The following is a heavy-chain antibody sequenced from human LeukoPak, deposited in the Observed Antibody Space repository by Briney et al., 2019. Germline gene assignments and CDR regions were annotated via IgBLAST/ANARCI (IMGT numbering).Heavy chain of an antibody. V-gene: IGHV4-38-2*01. D-gene: IGHD4-11*01. CDR2: IYHSGST. J-gene: IGHJ4*02. CDR1: GYSISSGYY. Sequence: PSETLSLTCAVSGYSISSGYYWGWIRQPPGKGPEWIGSIYHSGSTYYNPSLKSRVTISVDTSKNQFSLKLSSVTAADTAVYHCASRLPTTVTTGDSTDYWGQGTLVTVSS. CDR3: ASRLPTTVTTGDSTDY.